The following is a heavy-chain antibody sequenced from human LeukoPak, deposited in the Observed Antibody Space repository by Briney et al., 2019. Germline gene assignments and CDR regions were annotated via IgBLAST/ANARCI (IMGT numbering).Heavy chain of an antibody. CDR3: AKDLENYGDYEGFDY. CDR2: VSGSGGST. D-gene: IGHD4-17*01. J-gene: IGHJ4*02. CDR1: GFTFSSYG. Sequence: GGSLSLFCAASGFTFSSYGMSWVRQAPGKGLEWVSAVSGSGGSTYYADSVKGRFTISRDNSKNTMYLQMNSLRAEDTAVYYCAKDLENYGDYEGFDYWGQGTLVTVSS. V-gene: IGHV3-23*01.